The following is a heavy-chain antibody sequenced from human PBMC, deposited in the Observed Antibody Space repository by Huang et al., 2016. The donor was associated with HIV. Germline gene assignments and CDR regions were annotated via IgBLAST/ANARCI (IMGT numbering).Heavy chain of an antibody. V-gene: IGHV3-21*01. J-gene: IGHJ5*02. CDR2: ITASSSFK. Sequence: DVQLVESGGGLVKPGGSLRLSCAASGFSFDSFAVHWVRQAPGKGLEWVASITASSSFKDYAVALTGRCTVSRDNAKNSLYLQMNSLRPEDTAVYYCVRENYGSGSTLHWFDPWGQGTLVTVSS. CDR3: VRENYGSGSTLHWFDP. D-gene: IGHD3-10*01. CDR1: GFSFDSFA.